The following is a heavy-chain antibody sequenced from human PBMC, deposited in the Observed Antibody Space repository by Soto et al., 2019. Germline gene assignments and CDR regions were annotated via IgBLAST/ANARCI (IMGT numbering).Heavy chain of an antibody. J-gene: IGHJ4*02. CDR1: GFSVKGNY. CDR2: VFSAGMT. V-gene: IGHV3-53*01. Sequence: EVQLVESGGGLIQPGESLRLSCAPSGFSVKGNYMGWVRQASGKGLEWVSVVFSAGMTYYADSVKGRFTISRDFSKNNLSLEMHSLRAEDTAVYFCAGARGYNYGFDYWGQGTLVSVSS. CDR3: AGARGYNYGFDY. D-gene: IGHD5-18*01.